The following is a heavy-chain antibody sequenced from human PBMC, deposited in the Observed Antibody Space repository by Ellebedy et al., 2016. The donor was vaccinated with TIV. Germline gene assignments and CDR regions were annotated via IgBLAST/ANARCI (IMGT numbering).Heavy chain of an antibody. Sequence: GESLKISCAASGFTFSSYAMSWVRQAPGKGLEWVSAISGSGGSTYYADSVKGRFTISRDNSKNTLYLQMNSLRAEDTAVYYCAKRLSSVVATPNWFDPWGQGTLVTVSS. CDR3: AKRLSSVVATPNWFDP. J-gene: IGHJ5*02. V-gene: IGHV3-23*01. CDR2: ISGSGGST. CDR1: GFTFSSYA. D-gene: IGHD5-12*01.